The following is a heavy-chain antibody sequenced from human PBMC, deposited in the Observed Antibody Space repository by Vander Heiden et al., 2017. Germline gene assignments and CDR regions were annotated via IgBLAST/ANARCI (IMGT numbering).Heavy chain of an antibody. CDR2: ISWNSGSI. J-gene: IGHJ4*02. CDR3: AKGARIAAGAIDY. V-gene: IGHV3-9*01. Sequence: EVQVVESGGGLVQPGTSLRLSCEASVFGFYDYAMHWVRQAPGKGLEWVSGISWNSGSIGYADSMKGRFTISRDNAKNSLYLQMNSLRAEDTALYYCAKGARIAAGAIDYWGQGTLVTVSS. CDR1: VFGFYDYA. D-gene: IGHD6-13*01.